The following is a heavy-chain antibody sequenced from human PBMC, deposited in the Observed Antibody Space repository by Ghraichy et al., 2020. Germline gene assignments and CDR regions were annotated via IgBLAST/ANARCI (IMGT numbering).Heavy chain of an antibody. V-gene: IGHV3-33*01. J-gene: IGHJ4*02. CDR2: IWYDGSNK. CDR1: GFNFSSYG. Sequence: GESLNISCAASGFNFSSYGMHWVRQAPGKGLEWVALIWYDGSNKYYADSVKGRFIISRDNSKNTNTLYLQMNSLRAEDTAVFYCAREQWLLRKSAGFDYWGQGTLVTVSS. D-gene: IGHD6-19*01. CDR3: AREQWLLRKSAGFDY.